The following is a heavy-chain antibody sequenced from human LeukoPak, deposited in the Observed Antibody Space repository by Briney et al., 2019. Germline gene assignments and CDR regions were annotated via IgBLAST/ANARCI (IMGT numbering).Heavy chain of an antibody. CDR3: AKWHCSSTSCYKGVFDY. CDR2: ISGSGGST. Sequence: GGSLRLSCAASGFTFSTYPMSWVRQAPGKGLEWVSDISGSGGSTYYADSVKGRFTISRDNSKNTLYLQMNSLRAEDTAVYYCAKWHCSSTSCYKGVFDYWGQGTLVTVSS. D-gene: IGHD2-2*02. J-gene: IGHJ4*02. V-gene: IGHV3-23*01. CDR1: GFTFSTYP.